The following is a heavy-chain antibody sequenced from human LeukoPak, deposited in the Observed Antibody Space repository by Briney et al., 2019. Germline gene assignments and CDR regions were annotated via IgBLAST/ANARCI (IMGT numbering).Heavy chain of an antibody. D-gene: IGHD6-19*01. J-gene: IGHJ4*02. CDR3: ARGTLAGYFLGY. CDR1: GFTFNTYA. Sequence: PGGSLRLSCAASGFTFNTYAMSWVRQAPGKGLEWVSSISYSGDSTDYADSVKGRLIISRDNSKNTLGLQMSSLRAEDTAIYYCARGTLAGYFLGYWGRGTLVTVSS. CDR2: ISYSGDST. V-gene: IGHV3-23*01.